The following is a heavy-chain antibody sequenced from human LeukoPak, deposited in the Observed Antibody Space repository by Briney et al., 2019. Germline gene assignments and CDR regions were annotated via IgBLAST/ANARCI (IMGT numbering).Heavy chain of an antibody. CDR2: IYTSGST. J-gene: IGHJ4*02. CDR1: GGSISSYY. CDR3: ARGITIFGVVDY. Sequence: SETLSLTCTVSGGSISSYYWSWIRQPAGKGPEWIGRIYTSGSTNYNPSLKSRVTMSVDTSKNQFSLKLSSVTAADTAVYYCARGITIFGVVDYWGQGTLVTVSS. D-gene: IGHD3-3*01. V-gene: IGHV4-4*07.